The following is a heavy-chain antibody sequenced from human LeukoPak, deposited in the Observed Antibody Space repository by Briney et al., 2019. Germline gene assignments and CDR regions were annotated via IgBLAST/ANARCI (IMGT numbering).Heavy chain of an antibody. CDR3: ARKYYYDSSGYSYYFDY. V-gene: IGHV3-53*01. J-gene: IGHJ4*02. D-gene: IGHD3-22*01. Sequence: GSLRLSCAASGFTFSSNYMSWVRQAPGKGLEWVSVIYSGGSTYYAASVKGRFTISRDNSKNTLYLQMNSLRAEDTAVYYCARKYYYDSSGYSYYFDYWGQGTLVTVSS. CDR1: GFTFSSNY. CDR2: IYSGGST.